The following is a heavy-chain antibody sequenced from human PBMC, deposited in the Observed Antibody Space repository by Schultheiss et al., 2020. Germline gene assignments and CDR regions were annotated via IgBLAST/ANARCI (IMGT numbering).Heavy chain of an antibody. CDR1: GFTFSSYS. CDR3: ARVGATFVGENY. CDR2: ISSSSSYI. J-gene: IGHJ4*02. Sequence: GGSLRLSCAASGFTFSSYSMNWVRQAPGKGLEWVSSISSSSSYIYYADSVKGRFTISRDNAKNSLYLQMNSLRAEDTAVYYCARVGATFVGENYWGQGTLVTVSS. D-gene: IGHD1-26*01. V-gene: IGHV3-21*01.